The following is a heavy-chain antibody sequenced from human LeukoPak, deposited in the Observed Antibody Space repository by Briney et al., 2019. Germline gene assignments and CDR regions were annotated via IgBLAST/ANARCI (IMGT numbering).Heavy chain of an antibody. CDR3: ASGILYDSSGYAFDI. D-gene: IGHD3-22*01. CDR1: GFTFDDYA. CDR2: ISWNSGSI. J-gene: IGHJ3*02. Sequence: GGSLRLSCAASGFTFDDYAMHWVRQAPGKGLEWVSGISWNSGSIGYADSVKGRFTISRDNSKNTLYLQMNSLRAEDTAVYYCASGILYDSSGYAFDIWGQGTMVTVSS. V-gene: IGHV3-9*01.